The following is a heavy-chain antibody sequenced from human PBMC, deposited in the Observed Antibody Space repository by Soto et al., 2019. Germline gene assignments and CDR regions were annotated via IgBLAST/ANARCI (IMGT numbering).Heavy chain of an antibody. CDR1: EFTFSSYA. Sequence: GGSLRLSCAASEFTFSSYAMSWVRQAPGKGLEWVSAISGSGGSTYYADSVKGRFTISRDNSKNMLYLQMNRLSAEDTAVYYCSGGSGYYFFDFWGQGTLVTVSS. D-gene: IGHD3-22*01. CDR3: SGGSGYYFFDF. V-gene: IGHV3-23*01. J-gene: IGHJ4*02. CDR2: ISGSGGST.